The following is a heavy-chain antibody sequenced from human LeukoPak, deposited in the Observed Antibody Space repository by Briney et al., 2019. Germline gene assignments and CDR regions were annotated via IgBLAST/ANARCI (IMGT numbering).Heavy chain of an antibody. CDR1: GGSISSSSYY. Sequence: PSETLSLTCTVSGGSISSSSYYWGWIRQPPGKGLEWIGSIYYSGSTYYNPSLKSRVTMSVDTSKNQFSLKLSSVTAADTAVYYCARESDRGGPRPVFDYWGQGTLVTVSS. V-gene: IGHV4-39*07. CDR3: ARESDRGGPRPVFDY. J-gene: IGHJ4*02. D-gene: IGHD3-16*01. CDR2: IYYSGST.